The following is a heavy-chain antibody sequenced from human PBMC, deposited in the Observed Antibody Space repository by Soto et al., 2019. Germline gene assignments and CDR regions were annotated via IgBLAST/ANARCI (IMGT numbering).Heavy chain of an antibody. V-gene: IGHV4-39*01. CDR3: ARHELRWAFDY. CDR2: IYYSGST. J-gene: IGHJ4*02. D-gene: IGHD4-17*01. CDR1: GGSISSSSYY. Sequence: LSLTCTVSGGSISSSSYYWGWIRQPPGKGLEWMGSIYYSGSTYYNPSLKSRVTISVDTSKNQFSLKLSSVTAADTAVYYCARHELRWAFDYWGQGTLVTVSS.